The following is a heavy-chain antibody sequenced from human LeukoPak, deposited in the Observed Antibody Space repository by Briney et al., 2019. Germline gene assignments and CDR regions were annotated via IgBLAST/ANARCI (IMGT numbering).Heavy chain of an antibody. J-gene: IGHJ4*02. V-gene: IGHV7-4-1*02. CDR1: GYTFTSYA. D-gene: IGHD3-3*01. CDR3: ARDQFYYDFWSGYTRGAFDY. CDR2: INTNTGNP. Sequence: ASVKVSCKASGYTFTSYAMNWVRQAPGQGLEWMGWINTNTGNPTYAQGFTGRFVFSLDTSVSTAYLQISSLKAEDTAVYYCARDQFYYDFWSGYTRGAFDYWGQGTLVTVSS.